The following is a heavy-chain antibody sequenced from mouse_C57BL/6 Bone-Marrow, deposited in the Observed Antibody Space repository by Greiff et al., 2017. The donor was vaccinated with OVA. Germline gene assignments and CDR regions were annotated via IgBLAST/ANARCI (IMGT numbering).Heavy chain of an antibody. CDR3: TSQIYDGYYLAWFAY. CDR1: GYTFTSYW. CDR2: IYPGNSDT. V-gene: IGHV1-5*01. D-gene: IGHD2-3*01. J-gene: IGHJ3*01. Sequence: VQLQQSGTVLARPGASVKMSCKTSGYTFTSYWMHWVKQRPGQGLEWIGAIYPGNSDTSYNQKFKGKAKLTAVTSASTAYMELSSLTNEDSAVYYCTSQIYDGYYLAWFAYWGQGTLVTVSA.